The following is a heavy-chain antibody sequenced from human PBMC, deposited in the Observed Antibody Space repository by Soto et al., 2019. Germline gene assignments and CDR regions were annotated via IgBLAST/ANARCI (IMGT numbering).Heavy chain of an antibody. CDR3: ASGASRWYPYFFDS. Sequence: QAQVVQSGAEVRKPGSSVKLYCKDSEGTFNSYAIAWVRQAPGQGLEWMGGIIPYYNTLNYAQKFQDRVTITADDSTNTLYRELSSLRSDDTAVYFCASGASRWYPYFFDSWAQGTLVTVSS. J-gene: IGHJ4*02. D-gene: IGHD6-13*01. V-gene: IGHV1-69*01. CDR2: IIPYYNTL. CDR1: EGTFNSYA.